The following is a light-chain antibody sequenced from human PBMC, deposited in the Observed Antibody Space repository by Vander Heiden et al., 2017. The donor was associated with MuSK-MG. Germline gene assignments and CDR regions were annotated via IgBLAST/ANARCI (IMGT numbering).Light chain of an antibody. Sequence: EIVSTQSPRTLSLSPGQRATFACRASQNVGSYLVWYQQKPGQPPRLLIYDAARRVTGIPARFSGSGCGGDFTLTIRSREPEDFAVYYCQQRCNWHRLTFGGGTKVEIK. V-gene: IGKV3-11*02. CDR2: DAA. CDR3: QQRCNWHRLT. CDR1: QNVGSY. J-gene: IGKJ4*01.